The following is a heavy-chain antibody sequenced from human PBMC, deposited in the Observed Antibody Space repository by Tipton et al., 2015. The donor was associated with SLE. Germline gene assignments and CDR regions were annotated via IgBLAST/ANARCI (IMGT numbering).Heavy chain of an antibody. CDR1: GNSFSSGSSS. CDR3: ARALGTRGNPYYYYYMDV. V-gene: IGHV4-61*10. D-gene: IGHD3-10*01. J-gene: IGHJ6*03. Sequence: TLSLTCTVSGNSFSSGSSSWNWVRQPAGKGLEWIGHIYYGGTIYYNTSLKSRVTMSIDTSKNQFSLKLSSVTDVDTAVYYCARALGTRGNPYYYYYMDVWGKGTTVTVSS. CDR2: IYYGGTI.